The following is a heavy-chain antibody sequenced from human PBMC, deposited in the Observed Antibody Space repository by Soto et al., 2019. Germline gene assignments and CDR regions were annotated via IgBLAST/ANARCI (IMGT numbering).Heavy chain of an antibody. V-gene: IGHV3-30*18. D-gene: IGHD1-26*01. CDR3: AKTNSPKKVGAPTSVDY. CDR1: GFTFSSYG. Sequence: GGSLRLSCAASGFTFSSYGMHWVRQAPGKGLEWVAVISYDGSNKYYADSVKGRFTISRDNSKNTLYLQMNSLRAEDTAVYYCAKTNSPKKVGAPTSVDYWGQGTLVTVSS. J-gene: IGHJ4*02. CDR2: ISYDGSNK.